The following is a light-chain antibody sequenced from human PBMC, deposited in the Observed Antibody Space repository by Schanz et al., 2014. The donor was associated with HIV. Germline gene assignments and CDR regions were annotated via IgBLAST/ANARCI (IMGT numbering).Light chain of an antibody. CDR1: QSISNW. CDR2: KAS. J-gene: IGKJ5*01. CDR3: LQQNTYPLT. Sequence: DIEMTQSPSTLSASLGDRVTFTCRASQSISNWLAWYQQKPGKGPELLIYKASTLKSGVPLRFSGTGSGTEFTLTITNLQPEDFATYYCLQQNTYPLTFGQGTRLEVK. V-gene: IGKV1-5*03.